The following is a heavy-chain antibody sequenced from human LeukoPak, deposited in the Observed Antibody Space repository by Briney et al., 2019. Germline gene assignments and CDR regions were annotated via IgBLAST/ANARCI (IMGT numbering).Heavy chain of an antibody. Sequence: GGSLRLSCAASGVTFRSYVMSWVRQAPGEGLEWVSDISGSGGRTYYADSVKGRFTISRDNSKNTLYLQMNSLRAEDTAIYYCARNLRSGDDFWSGILNYYYMDVWGKGTTVTVSS. CDR3: ARNLRSGDDFWSGILNYYYMDV. D-gene: IGHD3-3*01. J-gene: IGHJ6*03. V-gene: IGHV3-23*01. CDR2: ISGSGGRT. CDR1: GVTFRSYV.